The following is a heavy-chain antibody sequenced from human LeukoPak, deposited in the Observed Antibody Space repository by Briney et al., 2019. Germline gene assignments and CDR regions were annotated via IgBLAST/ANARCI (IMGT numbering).Heavy chain of an antibody. D-gene: IGHD2-2*01. CDR2: INPYSGAI. CDR3: ARDPKSQLLLDY. CDR1: GSTFTDEH. J-gene: IGHJ4*02. Sequence: ASVKVSCKSSGSTFTDEHIHWVRQAPGQGLEWMGWINPYSGAINYAQKFQGRVTLTRDTSISTAYMELSRLTSGDTAVYYCARDPKSQLLLDYWGQGTLVTVSS. V-gene: IGHV1-2*02.